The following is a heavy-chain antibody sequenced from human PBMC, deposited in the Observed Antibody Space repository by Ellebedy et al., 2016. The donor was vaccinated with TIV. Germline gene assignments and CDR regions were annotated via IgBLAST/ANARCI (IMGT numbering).Heavy chain of an antibody. CDR1: GFTVSSTY. V-gene: IGHV3-53*01. D-gene: IGHD6-13*01. CDR2: IYSGGTT. CDR3: ARGAATASFY. J-gene: IGHJ4*02. Sequence: GGSLRLSCAASGFTVSSTYMSWVRQAPGKGLEWVSVIYSGGTTYYADSVKGRFTISRDISKNTVYLQMSSLRAEDTAVYYCARGAATASFYWGQGTLVTVSS.